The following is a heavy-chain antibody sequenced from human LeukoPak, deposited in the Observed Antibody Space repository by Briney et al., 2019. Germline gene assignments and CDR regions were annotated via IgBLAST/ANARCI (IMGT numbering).Heavy chain of an antibody. Sequence: GGSLRLSCAASGFTFSSYAMHWVRQAPGKGLEWVAVISYDGSNKYYADSVKGRFTISRDNSKNTLYLQMNSLRAEDTAVYYCAREEWWFDSWGQGTLVTVSS. V-gene: IGHV3-30-3*01. CDR1: GFTFSSYA. CDR2: ISYDGSNK. D-gene: IGHD2-8*01. J-gene: IGHJ5*01. CDR3: AREEWWFDS.